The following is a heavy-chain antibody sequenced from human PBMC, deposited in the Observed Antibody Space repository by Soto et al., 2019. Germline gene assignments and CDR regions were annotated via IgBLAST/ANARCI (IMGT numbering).Heavy chain of an antibody. V-gene: IGHV4-31*03. Sequence: SETLSLTCTVSGVSINSDGYYWSWIRQHPGKGLEWIGYMYYSGGSYYNPSLKSRVTVSVDTSKNQFSLKLSSVTAADSAVYYCARAAYGDPSTFFDYWGQVPLVTVSS. CDR2: MYYSGGS. CDR1: GVSINSDGYY. J-gene: IGHJ4*02. D-gene: IGHD4-17*01. CDR3: ARAAYGDPSTFFDY.